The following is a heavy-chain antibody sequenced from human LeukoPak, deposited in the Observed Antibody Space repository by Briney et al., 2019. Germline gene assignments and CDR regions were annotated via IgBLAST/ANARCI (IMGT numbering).Heavy chain of an antibody. J-gene: IGHJ4*02. CDR2: INPNSGGT. Sequence: ASVKVSCKASGYTFTGYYMHWVRQAPGQGLEWMGWINPNSGGTNYAQKLQGRVTMTTDTSTSTAYMELRSLRSDDTAVYYCARDDYGDYVGRDYWGQGTLVTVSS. CDR1: GYTFTGYY. V-gene: IGHV1-2*02. D-gene: IGHD4-17*01. CDR3: ARDDYGDYVGRDY.